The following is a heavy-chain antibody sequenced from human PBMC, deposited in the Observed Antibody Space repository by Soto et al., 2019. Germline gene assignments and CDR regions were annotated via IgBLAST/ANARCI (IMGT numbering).Heavy chain of an antibody. CDR1: GFTFSSYS. J-gene: IGHJ6*02. CDR3: ARVPDIVVVPAAMPGYYYYYGMDV. V-gene: IGHV3-48*02. CDR2: ISSSSSTI. Sequence: GGSLRLSCAASGFTFSSYSMNWVRQAPGKGLEWVSYISSSSSTIYYADSVKGRFTISRDNAKNSLYLQMNSLRDEDTAVYYCARVPDIVVVPAAMPGYYYYYGMDVWGQGTTVTVSS. D-gene: IGHD2-2*01.